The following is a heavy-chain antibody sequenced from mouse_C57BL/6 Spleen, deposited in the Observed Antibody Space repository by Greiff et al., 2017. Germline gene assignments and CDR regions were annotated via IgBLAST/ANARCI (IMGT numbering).Heavy chain of an antibody. CDR3: AREGTVVRYYFDY. CDR1: GYSFTGYY. D-gene: IGHD1-1*01. J-gene: IGHJ2*01. CDR2: INPSTGGT. Sequence: VQLQQSGPELVKPGASVKISCKASGYSFTGYYMNWVKQSPEKSLEWIGEINPSTGGTTYNQKFKAKATLTVDKSSSTAYMQLKSLTSEDSAVYYCAREGTVVRYYFDYWGQGTTLTVSS. V-gene: IGHV1-42*01.